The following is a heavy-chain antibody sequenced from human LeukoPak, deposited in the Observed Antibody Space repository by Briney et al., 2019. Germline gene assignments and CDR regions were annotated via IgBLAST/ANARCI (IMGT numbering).Heavy chain of an antibody. CDR2: INHSGST. CDR3: ARGLRSSHPSYYFDY. J-gene: IGHJ4*02. V-gene: IGHV4-34*01. D-gene: IGHD6-13*01. CDR1: GGSFSGYY. Sequence: SETLSLTCAVYGGSFSGYYWSWIRQPPGKGLEWIGEINHSGSTNYNPPLKSRVTISVDTSKNQFSLKLSSVTAADTAVYYCARGLRSSHPSYYFDYWGQGTLVTVSS.